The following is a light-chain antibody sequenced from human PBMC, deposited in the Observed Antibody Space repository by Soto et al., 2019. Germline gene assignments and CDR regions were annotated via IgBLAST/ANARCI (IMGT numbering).Light chain of an antibody. CDR2: WAS. CDR3: QQYYSTPLT. Sequence: DIVMTQSPDSLAVSLGERATINCKSSQSILYSSNNKNYLTWYQQKPGQPPKMLFYWASTRESGVPDRFRGSGSGNDFTLTISSLQSEDVAVYYCQQYYSTPLTFGGGSKVEMK. V-gene: IGKV4-1*01. J-gene: IGKJ4*01. CDR1: QSILYSSNNKNY.